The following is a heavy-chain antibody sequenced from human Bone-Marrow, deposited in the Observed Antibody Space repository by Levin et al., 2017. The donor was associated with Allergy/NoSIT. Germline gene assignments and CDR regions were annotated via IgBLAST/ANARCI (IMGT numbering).Heavy chain of an antibody. J-gene: IGHJ5*01. CDR3: ATNTFDFAGGYPNWFDS. Sequence: PSETLSLTCSVSGGSMYTTSHYWGWIRQAPGKGLEWIGSIFYSGSNFYNPSLNSRVTISLDTSNSRFSLKLSSVTAADTAIYYWATNTFDFAGGYPNWFDSWGQGTLVTVSS. V-gene: IGHV4-39*07. CDR2: IFYSGSN. D-gene: IGHD3-3*01. CDR1: GGSMYTTSHY.